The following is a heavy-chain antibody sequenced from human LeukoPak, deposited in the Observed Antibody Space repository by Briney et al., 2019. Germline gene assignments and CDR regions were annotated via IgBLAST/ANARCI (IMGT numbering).Heavy chain of an antibody. Sequence: ASVKVSCKASGYTFTSYGISWVRQAPGQGLEWMGWISAYNGNTNYAQKLQGRVTMTTDTSTSTAYMELRRLRSDDTAVYYCARAGYCSGGSCYSSPFDYWGQGTLVTVSS. D-gene: IGHD2-15*01. CDR3: ARAGYCSGGSCYSSPFDY. CDR1: GYTFTSYG. J-gene: IGHJ4*02. CDR2: ISAYNGNT. V-gene: IGHV1-18*01.